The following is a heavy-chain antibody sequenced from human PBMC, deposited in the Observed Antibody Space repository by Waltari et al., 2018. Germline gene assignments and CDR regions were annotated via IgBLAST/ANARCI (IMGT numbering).Heavy chain of an antibody. J-gene: IGHJ4*02. CDR1: GGSISGSVYY. CDR3: VRERGLRTFFDH. V-gene: IGHV4-39*07. CDR2: SYYDGTA. Sequence: QVQLQASGPGLVKPSETLSLTCSVSGGSISGSVYYWGWIRRPPGKGLVYIGSSYYDGTACYKPTLKTPVTMSVDTSYNQFCLKMKSVTAADTGMYFCVRERGLRTFFDHWGQGTLVTVSS. D-gene: IGHD4-17*01.